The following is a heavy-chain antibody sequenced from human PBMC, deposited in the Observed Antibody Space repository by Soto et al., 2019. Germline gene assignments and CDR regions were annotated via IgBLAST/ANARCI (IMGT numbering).Heavy chain of an antibody. Sequence: ASVKVSCKVSGYTLTELFMHWVRQAPGKGLEWMGGFDPEDGETIYAQKFQGRVTMTEDTSTDTAYMELSSLRSEDTAVYYCATDPGYYDSSGYYPEYFQHWGQGTLFTVSS. J-gene: IGHJ1*01. CDR3: ATDPGYYDSSGYYPEYFQH. V-gene: IGHV1-24*01. CDR1: GYTLTELF. D-gene: IGHD3-22*01. CDR2: FDPEDGET.